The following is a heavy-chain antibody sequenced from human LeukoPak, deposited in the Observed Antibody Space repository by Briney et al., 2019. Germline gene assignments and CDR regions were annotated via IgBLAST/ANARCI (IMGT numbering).Heavy chain of an antibody. J-gene: IGHJ4*02. D-gene: IGHD5-18*01. CDR2: IYYSGST. CDR1: GGSISSGGYY. CDR3: ARGQVDSAMVSPGYFDY. Sequence: SQTLSFTGTVSGGSISSGGYYWSWIRQHPGKGLEWIGYIYYSGSTYYNPSLMSRVTISVDTSKNQFSLKLSSVTAAVTSVYYCARGQVDSAMVSPGYFDYWGQGTRVTVSS. V-gene: IGHV4-31*03.